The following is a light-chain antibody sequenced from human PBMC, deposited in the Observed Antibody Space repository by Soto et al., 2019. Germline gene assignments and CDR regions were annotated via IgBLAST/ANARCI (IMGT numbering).Light chain of an antibody. V-gene: IGKV1-39*01. CDR3: QQSYSTPHT. J-gene: IGKJ1*01. CDR2: AAS. Sequence: DIQMTQSPSSLSASVGDRVTISCRASQSISSYLNWYQQKPGKAPKLLIYAASSLQSGFPSRFSGIGSGTDFTLTISSLQPEDFATYYCQQSYSTPHTFGQGTKVDIK. CDR1: QSISSY.